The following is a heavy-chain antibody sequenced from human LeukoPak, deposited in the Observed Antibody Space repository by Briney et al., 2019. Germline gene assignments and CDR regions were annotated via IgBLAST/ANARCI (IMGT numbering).Heavy chain of an antibody. V-gene: IGHV3-7*03. J-gene: IGHJ4*02. Sequence: GGSLRLSCAASGFIFSSYWMSWVRQAPGKGLEWVANIKEDGSEKYYVDSVKGRFTISRDNAKNSLYLQTNSLRAEDTAVYYCARQAVAGIPDYWGQGTLVTVSS. D-gene: IGHD6-19*01. CDR1: GFIFSSYW. CDR3: ARQAVAGIPDY. CDR2: IKEDGSEK.